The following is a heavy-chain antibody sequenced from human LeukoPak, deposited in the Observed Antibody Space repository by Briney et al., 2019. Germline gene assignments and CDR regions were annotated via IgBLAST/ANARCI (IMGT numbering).Heavy chain of an antibody. CDR3: ARGHYGMDV. J-gene: IGHJ6*02. CDR2: IYYTGST. V-gene: IGHV4-39*01. CDR1: GGSISSSRYY. Sequence: PSETLSLTCTVSGGSISSSRYYWGWIRQPPGKGLEWIGSIYYTGSTYYNPSLRSRVSISVDTSKNQFTLKLSSVTAADTAVYYCARGHYGMDVWGQGNTVTVSS.